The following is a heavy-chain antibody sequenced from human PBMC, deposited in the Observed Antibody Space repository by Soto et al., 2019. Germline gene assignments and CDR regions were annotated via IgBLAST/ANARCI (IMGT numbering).Heavy chain of an antibody. CDR1: GYTFTYRY. Sequence: ASVKVSCKASGYTFTYRYLHWVRQAPGQALEWMGWITPFNGNTNYAQKFQDRVTITRDRSMSTAYMELSSLRSEDTAMYYCAFGYGSGSYWAFDIWGQGTMVTVSS. CDR2: ITPFNGNT. V-gene: IGHV1-45*02. CDR3: AFGYGSGSYWAFDI. J-gene: IGHJ3*02. D-gene: IGHD3-10*01.